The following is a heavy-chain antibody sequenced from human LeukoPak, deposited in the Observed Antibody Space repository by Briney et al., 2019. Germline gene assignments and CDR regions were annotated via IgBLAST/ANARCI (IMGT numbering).Heavy chain of an antibody. J-gene: IGHJ4*02. D-gene: IGHD3-10*01. V-gene: IGHV3-66*01. Sequence: GGSLRLSCAASGFTVSSNYMSWVRQAPGKGLEWVSVIYSGGSTYYADSVKGRFTISRDNSKNTLYPQMNSLRAEDTAVYYCASLYYGSGSWGPTNPFDYWSQGTLVTVSS. CDR3: ASLYYGSGSWGPTNPFDY. CDR1: GFTVSSNY. CDR2: IYSGGST.